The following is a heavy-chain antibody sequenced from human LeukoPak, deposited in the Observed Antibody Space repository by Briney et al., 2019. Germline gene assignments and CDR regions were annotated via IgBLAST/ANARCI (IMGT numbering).Heavy chain of an antibody. CDR3: ARGRGGYSYGPPPDY. D-gene: IGHD5-18*01. CDR2: IYPGDSDT. V-gene: IGHV5-51*01. Sequence: HGESLKISCKGSGYSFTSYWIGWVRQMPGKGLEWMGIIYPGDSDTRYSPSFQGQVTISADKSISTAYLQWSSLKASDTAMYYCARGRGGYSYGPPPDYWGQGTLVTVSS. CDR1: GYSFTSYW. J-gene: IGHJ4*02.